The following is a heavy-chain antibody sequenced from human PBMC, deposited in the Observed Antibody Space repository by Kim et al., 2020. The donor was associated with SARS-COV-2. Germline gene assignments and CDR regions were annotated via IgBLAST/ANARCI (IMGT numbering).Heavy chain of an antibody. CDR2: IYHSGST. V-gene: IGHV4-38-2*02. CDR1: GYSISSGYY. D-gene: IGHD3-16*01. CDR3: ARDKRGGIDY. Sequence: SETLSLTCTVSGYSISSGYYWGWIRQPPGKGLEWIGSIYHSGSTYYNPSLKSRVTISVDTSKNQFSLKLSSVTAADTAVYYCARDKRGGIDYWGQGTLVT. J-gene: IGHJ4*02.